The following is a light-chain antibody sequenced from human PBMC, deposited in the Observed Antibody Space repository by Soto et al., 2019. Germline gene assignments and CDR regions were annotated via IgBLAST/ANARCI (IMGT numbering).Light chain of an antibody. V-gene: IGKV1-5*01. CDR1: QSISYW. Sequence: DIQMTQSPSTQSASLGDRVTITCRASQSISYWLAWYQQKPGKAPKLLIYDASSLQSGVPSRFSGSRSGTEFTLTISSLQPEDFATYHCQQYYTYSTFGQGTKVDVK. CDR3: QQYYTYST. J-gene: IGKJ1*01. CDR2: DAS.